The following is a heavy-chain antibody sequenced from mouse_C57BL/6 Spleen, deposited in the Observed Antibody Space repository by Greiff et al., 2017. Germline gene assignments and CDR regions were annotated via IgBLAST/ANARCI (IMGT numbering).Heavy chain of an antibody. J-gene: IGHJ4*01. V-gene: IGHV1-74*01. D-gene: IGHD4-1*01. CDR2: IHPSDRDT. CDR3: AIRVTGTRTHYYYAMDY. CDR1: GYTFTSYW. Sequence: QVQLKQPGAELVKPGASVKVSCKASGYTFTSYWMHWVKQRPGQGLEWIGRIHPSDRDTNYNQKFKGKATLTVDKSSSTAYMQLSSLTSEDSAVYYCAIRVTGTRTHYYYAMDYWGQGTSVTVSS.